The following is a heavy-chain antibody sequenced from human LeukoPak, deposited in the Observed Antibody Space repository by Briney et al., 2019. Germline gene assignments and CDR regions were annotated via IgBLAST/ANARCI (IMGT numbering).Heavy chain of an antibody. CDR3: ARRYSSSWYRWFDP. V-gene: IGHV4-61*02. CDR1: GDSISSGDYY. J-gene: IGHJ5*02. CDR2: ISSSGST. Sequence: RTSQTLSLTCTVSGDSISSGDYYWSWIRQPAGKGLEWIGRISSSGSTNYNPSLKSRVTISVDTSKTQFSLKPRSVTAADTAVYYCARRYSSSWYRWFDPWGQGTLVTVSS. D-gene: IGHD6-13*01.